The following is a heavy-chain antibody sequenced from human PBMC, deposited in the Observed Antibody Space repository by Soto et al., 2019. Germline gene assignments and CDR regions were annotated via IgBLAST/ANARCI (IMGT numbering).Heavy chain of an antibody. Sequence: ASVKVSCKASVSTFTSYILHWVRQAPGQRLEWMGWINGGKGHTQYSQKFQGRVTITRDTSATTVYMELSSLRSEDTAVYYCAARAVAEVDYWGQGTLVTVSS. CDR1: VSTFTSYI. V-gene: IGHV1-3*01. J-gene: IGHJ4*02. D-gene: IGHD6-19*01. CDR3: AARAVAEVDY. CDR2: INGGKGHT.